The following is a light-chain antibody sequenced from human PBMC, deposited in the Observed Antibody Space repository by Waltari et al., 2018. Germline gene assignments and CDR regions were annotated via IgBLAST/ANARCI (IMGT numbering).Light chain of an antibody. CDR2: KNN. J-gene: IGLJ3*02. CDR3: AAWDDNLTGPL. CDR1: SSNTGGNF. V-gene: IGLV1-47*01. Sequence: SVLTQPPSASGTPGQTVTIPFSGSSSNTGGNFVYWYQQLPGMAPQHLIYKNNQRPSGVPDRFSGSKSGTSASLAISGLRSDDEAEYYCAAWDDNLTGPLFGGGTKVTVL.